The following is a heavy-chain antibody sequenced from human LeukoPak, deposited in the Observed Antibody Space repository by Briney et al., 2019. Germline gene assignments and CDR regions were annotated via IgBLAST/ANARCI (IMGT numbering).Heavy chain of an antibody. CDR3: AKGNYYGSGSYPRWFDP. CDR1: GFTFDDYA. D-gene: IGHD3-10*01. Sequence: GRSLRLSCAASGFTFDDYAMHWVRHAPGKGLEWVSGISWNSGSIGYADSVKGRFTISRDNAKNSLYLQMNSLRAEDTALYYCAKGNYYGSGSYPRWFDPWGQGTLVTVSS. CDR2: ISWNSGSI. V-gene: IGHV3-9*01. J-gene: IGHJ5*02.